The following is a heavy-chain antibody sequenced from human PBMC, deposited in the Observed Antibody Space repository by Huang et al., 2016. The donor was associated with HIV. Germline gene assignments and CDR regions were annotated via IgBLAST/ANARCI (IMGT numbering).Heavy chain of an antibody. J-gene: IGHJ4*02. D-gene: IGHD2-15*01. CDR3: AKESRWFSDFDH. Sequence: QVHLVESGGGVVQPGGSLRLSCAASGFKLSGFGRHWVRQAPGKGLVWVAVISYDGRSQFYTDSVKGRFTISRDNSDNTLSLQMKGLRPDDTAVYYCAKESRWFSDFDHWGQGVLVSVSS. V-gene: IGHV3-30*18. CDR1: GFKLSGFG. CDR2: ISYDGRSQ.